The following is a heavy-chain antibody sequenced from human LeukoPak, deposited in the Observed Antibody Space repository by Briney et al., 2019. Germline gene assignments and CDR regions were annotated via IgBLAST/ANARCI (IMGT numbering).Heavy chain of an antibody. Sequence: PSETLSLTCAVYGGSFSGYYWSWIRQPPGKGLEWIGEINHSGSTNYNPSPKSRVTISVDTSKNQFSLKLSSMTAADTAVYYCARGPKYYDSSGYYVFFDYWGQGTLVTVSS. CDR3: ARGPKYYDSSGYYVFFDY. J-gene: IGHJ4*02. D-gene: IGHD3-22*01. V-gene: IGHV4-34*01. CDR1: GGSFSGYY. CDR2: INHSGST.